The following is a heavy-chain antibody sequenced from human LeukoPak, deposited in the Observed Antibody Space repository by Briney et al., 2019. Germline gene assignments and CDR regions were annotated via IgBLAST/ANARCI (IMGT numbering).Heavy chain of an antibody. J-gene: IGHJ4*02. D-gene: IGHD3-10*01. CDR2: INPNSGDA. Sequence: GASVKVSCKASGYTFTGYYMHWVRQAPGQGPEWMGWINPNSGDANYAQKFQGRVTMTRDTSISTAYMKMSRLRSDDTAVYYCARDGRFGESFDYWGQGTLVTVSS. CDR3: ARDGRFGESFDY. CDR1: GYTFTGYY. V-gene: IGHV1-2*02.